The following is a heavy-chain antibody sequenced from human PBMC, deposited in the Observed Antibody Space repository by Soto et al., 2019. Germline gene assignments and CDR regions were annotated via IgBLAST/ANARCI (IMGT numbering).Heavy chain of an antibody. CDR2: ISSSSSYI. CDR1: GFTFSSYS. V-gene: IGHV3-21*01. Sequence: PGGSLRLSCAASGFTFSSYSMNWVRQAPGKGLEWVSSISSSSSYIYYADSVKGRFTISRDNAKNSLYLQMNSLRAEDTAVYYCARDPLKMEKGVVRGVIDYWGQGTLVTVSS. J-gene: IGHJ4*02. CDR3: ARDPLKMEKGVVRGVIDY. D-gene: IGHD3-10*01.